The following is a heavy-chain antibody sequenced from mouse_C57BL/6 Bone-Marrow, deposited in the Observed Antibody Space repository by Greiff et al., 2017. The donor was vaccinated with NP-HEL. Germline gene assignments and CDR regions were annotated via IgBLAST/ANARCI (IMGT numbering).Heavy chain of an antibody. D-gene: IGHD1-1*01. CDR2: IDPNSGGT. CDR1: GYTFTSYW. V-gene: IGHV1-72*01. Sequence: VQLQQPGAELVKPGASVKLSCKASGYTFTSYWMHWVKQRPGRGLEWIGRIDPNSGGTKYNEKFKSKATLTVDKPSSTAYMQLSSLTAEESGVEYCARSTTVVPYAMDYWGQGTSVTVSS. J-gene: IGHJ4*01. CDR3: ARSTTVVPYAMDY.